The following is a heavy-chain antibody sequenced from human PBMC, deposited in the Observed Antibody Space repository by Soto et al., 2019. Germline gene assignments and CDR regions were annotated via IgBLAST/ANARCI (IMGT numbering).Heavy chain of an antibody. CDR2: IWYDGSNK. D-gene: IGHD1-7*01. CDR1: GFTFSSYA. J-gene: IGHJ5*02. Sequence: GGSLRLSCAASGFTFSSYAMHWVRQAPGKGLEWLAVIWYDGSNKYYADSVKGRFTISRDNSKNTLYLQMNSLRAEDTAVYYCARDKLELRVFNWFDPWGQGTLVTVSS. V-gene: IGHV3-33*01. CDR3: ARDKLELRVFNWFDP.